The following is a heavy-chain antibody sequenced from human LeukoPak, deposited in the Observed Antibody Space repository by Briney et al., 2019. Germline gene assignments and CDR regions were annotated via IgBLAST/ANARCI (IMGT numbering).Heavy chain of an antibody. CDR2: IYYSGST. Sequence: SETLSLTCTVSGGSISSSSYYWGWIRQPPGKGLEWIGSIYYSGSTYYNPSLKSRVTISVDTSKNQFSLKLSSVTAADTAVYYCARDRWAVAAPVDYWGQGTLVTVSS. CDR3: ARDRWAVAAPVDY. V-gene: IGHV4-39*07. D-gene: IGHD6-13*01. CDR1: GGSISSSSYY. J-gene: IGHJ4*02.